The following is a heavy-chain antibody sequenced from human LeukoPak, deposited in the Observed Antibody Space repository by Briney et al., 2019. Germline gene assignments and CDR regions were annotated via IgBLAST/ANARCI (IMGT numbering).Heavy chain of an antibody. CDR3: AKSNGYGLVDI. D-gene: IGHD3-10*01. J-gene: IGHJ3*02. Sequence: SETLSLTCAVYGGSFSGYHWSWIRQPPGKGLEWIGEINHSGSTNYNPSLKSRVTISVDTSKNQFSLKLSSVTAADTAVYYCAKSNGYGLVDIWGQGTMVTVSS. CDR2: INHSGST. CDR1: GGSFSGYH. V-gene: IGHV4-34*01.